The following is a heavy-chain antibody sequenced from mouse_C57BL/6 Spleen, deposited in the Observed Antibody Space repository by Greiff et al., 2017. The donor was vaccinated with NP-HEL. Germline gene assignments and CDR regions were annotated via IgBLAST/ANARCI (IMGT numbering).Heavy chain of an antibody. V-gene: IGHV5-16*01. CDR3: AREGYGSSYSLDY. Sequence: EVMLVESEGGLVQPGSSMKLSCTASGFTFSDYYMAWVRQVPEKGLEWVANINYDGSSTYYLDSLKSRFIISRDNAKNILYLQMSSLKSEDTATYYCAREGYGSSYSLDYWGQGTTLTVSS. J-gene: IGHJ2*01. D-gene: IGHD1-1*01. CDR2: INYDGSST. CDR1: GFTFSDYY.